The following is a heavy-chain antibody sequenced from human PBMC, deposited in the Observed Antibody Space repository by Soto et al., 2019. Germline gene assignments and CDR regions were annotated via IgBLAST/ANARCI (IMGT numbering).Heavy chain of an antibody. J-gene: IGHJ6*02. CDR3: ARDVTIFGPGGMDV. CDR2: ISSSSSYI. CDR1: GFTFSSYI. Sequence: GGSRRLSCAASGFTFSSYIMNWVRQAPGKGLEWVSSISSSSSYIYYADSVKGRFTISRDNAKNSLYPQMNSLRAEDTAVYYCARDVTIFGPGGMDVWGQGTTVTVSS. V-gene: IGHV3-21*01. D-gene: IGHD3-3*01.